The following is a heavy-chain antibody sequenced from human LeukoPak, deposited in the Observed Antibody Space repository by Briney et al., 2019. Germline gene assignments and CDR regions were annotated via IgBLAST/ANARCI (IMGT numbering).Heavy chain of an antibody. J-gene: IGHJ5*02. D-gene: IGHD3-10*01. CDR3: TRGARFGELYSWFDP. CDR2: IKQDGSEQ. CDR1: GFTLNDYW. V-gene: IGHV3-7*01. Sequence: GGSLRLSCAASGFTLNDYWMSWIRQAPGKGLEWVADIKQDGSEQYYVDSVKGRFTISRDNAKNSLYLQMSSLRDDDAAFYYCTRGARFGELYSWFDPWGLEPWSPSPQ.